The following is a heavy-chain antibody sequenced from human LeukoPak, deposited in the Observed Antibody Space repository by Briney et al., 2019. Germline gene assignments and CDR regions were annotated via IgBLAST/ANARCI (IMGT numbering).Heavy chain of an antibody. J-gene: IGHJ4*02. D-gene: IGHD3-3*01. Sequence: PSETLSLTCTVSGGSISSYYWSWIRQPPGKGLGWIGYIYYSGSTNYNPSLKSRVTISVDTSKNQFSLKLSSVTAADTAVYYCARDGAQGSGKYYFDYWGQGTLVTVSS. CDR1: GGSISSYY. CDR2: IYYSGST. CDR3: ARDGAQGSGKYYFDY. V-gene: IGHV4-59*01.